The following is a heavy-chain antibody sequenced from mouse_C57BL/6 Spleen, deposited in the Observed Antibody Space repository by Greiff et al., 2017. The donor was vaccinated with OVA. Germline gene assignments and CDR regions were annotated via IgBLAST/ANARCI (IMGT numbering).Heavy chain of an antibody. CDR2: IWSGGST. CDR3: ARNGWPSLAWFAY. V-gene: IGHV2-2*01. D-gene: IGHD2-3*01. J-gene: IGHJ3*01. CDR1: GFSFTSYG. Sequence: VKLMESGPGLVQPSQSLSITCTVSGFSFTSYGVHWVRQSPGKGLEWLGVIWSGGSTDYNAAFISRLSISKDNSKSQVFFKMNRLQADDTAIYYCARNGWPSLAWFAYWGQGTLVTVSA.